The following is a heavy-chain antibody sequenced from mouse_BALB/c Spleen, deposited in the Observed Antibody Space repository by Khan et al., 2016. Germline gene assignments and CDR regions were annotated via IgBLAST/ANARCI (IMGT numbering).Heavy chain of an antibody. J-gene: IGHJ4*01. V-gene: IGHV3-8*02. D-gene: IGHD1-1*01. Sequence: EVQLVESGPSLVKLSQTLSLTCSVTGDSITSGYWNWIRKFPGNKLEYMGYISHSGSTYYNPSLKSRISITRDTSKNQYYLQLNSVTTEDTATYYCARDDGSTYVRGMDYWGQGTSVTVSS. CDR2: ISHSGST. CDR1: GDSITSGY. CDR3: ARDDGSTYVRGMDY.